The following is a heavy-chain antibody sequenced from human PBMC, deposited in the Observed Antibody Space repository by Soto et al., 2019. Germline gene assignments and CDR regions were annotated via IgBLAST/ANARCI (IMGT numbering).Heavy chain of an antibody. CDR3: AREAQDYYFDH. V-gene: IGHV4-59*01. CDR2: VAYSGTT. Sequence: QVQLQESGPGLVKPSETLTLTCTVSPGSISSSYWSWIRQPPGRGLEWIGHVAYSGTTKYNPSLKSRGSISVSTSKRQCSLRLTSVTAADTAVYYCAREAQDYYFDHWGQGILVTVSS. J-gene: IGHJ5*02. CDR1: PGSISSSY. D-gene: IGHD1-26*01.